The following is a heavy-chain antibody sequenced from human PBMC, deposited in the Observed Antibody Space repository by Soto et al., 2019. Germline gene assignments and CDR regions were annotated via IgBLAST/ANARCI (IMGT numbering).Heavy chain of an antibody. V-gene: IGHV1-69*13. J-gene: IGHJ5*02. CDR3: ARGGCSSTSCYFWFDP. CDR1: GGTFSSYA. CDR2: IIPIFGTA. D-gene: IGHD2-2*01. Sequence: SVKVSCKASGGTFSSYAISWVRQAPGQGLEWMGGIIPIFGTADYAQEFQGRVTITADESTSTAYMELSSLRSEDTAVYYCARGGCSSTSCYFWFDPWGQGTLVTVSS.